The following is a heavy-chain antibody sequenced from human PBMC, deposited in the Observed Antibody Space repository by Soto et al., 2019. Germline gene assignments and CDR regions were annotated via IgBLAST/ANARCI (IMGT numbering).Heavy chain of an antibody. CDR1: GYSISSGYY. Sequence: KASETLSLTCAVSGYSISSGYYWGWIRQPPGKGLEWIGSIYHSGSTYYNPSLKSRVTISVDTSKNQFSLKLSSVTAADTAVYYCATPLAGPKPGYYYYGMDVWGQGTTVTVSS. CDR2: IYHSGST. V-gene: IGHV4-38-2*01. D-gene: IGHD6-19*01. J-gene: IGHJ6*02. CDR3: ATPLAGPKPGYYYYGMDV.